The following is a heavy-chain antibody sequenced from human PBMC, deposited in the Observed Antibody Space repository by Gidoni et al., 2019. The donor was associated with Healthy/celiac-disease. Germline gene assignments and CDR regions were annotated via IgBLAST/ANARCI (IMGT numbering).Heavy chain of an antibody. CDR3: AGTTVTIYAFDI. V-gene: IGHV4-38-2*01. D-gene: IGHD4-4*01. Sequence: TSGYYWGWIRQPPGKGLEWIGSIYHSGSTYYNPSLKSRVTISVDTSKNQFSLKLSSVTAADTAVYYCAGTTVTIYAFDIWGQGTMVTVSS. J-gene: IGHJ3*02. CDR2: IYHSGST. CDR1: TSGYY.